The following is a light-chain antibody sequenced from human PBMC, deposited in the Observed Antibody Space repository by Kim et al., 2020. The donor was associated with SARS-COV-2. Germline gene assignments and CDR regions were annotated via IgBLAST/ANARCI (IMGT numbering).Light chain of an antibody. CDR1: QSVSSSY. CDR3: QQYGSSPLT. V-gene: IGKV3-20*01. CDR2: GAS. J-gene: IGKJ4*01. Sequence: SQGERATLSCRASQSVSSSYLAWYQQKPGQAPRLLIYGASSRATGIPVRFSGSGSGTDLTLTISRLEPEDFAVYYCQQYGSSPLTFGGGTKVDIK.